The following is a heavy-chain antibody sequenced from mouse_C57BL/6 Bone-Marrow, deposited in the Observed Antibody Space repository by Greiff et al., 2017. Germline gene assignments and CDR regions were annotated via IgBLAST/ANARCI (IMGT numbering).Heavy chain of an antibody. J-gene: IGHJ2*01. CDR2: ISSGSSTI. CDR3: ARRDYSDY. Sequence: EVQLQESGGGLVKPGGSLKLSCAASGFTFSDYGMHWVRQAPEKGLEWVAYISSGSSTIYYADTVKGRFPNARDKAKNTLFLQMTSLRSEDTAMYYCARRDYSDYWGQGTTLTVSS. V-gene: IGHV5-17*01. CDR1: GFTFSDYG.